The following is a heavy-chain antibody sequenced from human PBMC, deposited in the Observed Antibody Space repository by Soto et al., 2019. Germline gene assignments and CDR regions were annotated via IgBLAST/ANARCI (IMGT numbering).Heavy chain of an antibody. CDR3: ASAQGGLVLYYYYYMDV. V-gene: IGHV3-21*01. CDR2: ISSSSSYI. Sequence: GGSLRLSCAASGFTFSSYSMNWVRQAPGKGLEWVSSISSSSSYIYYADSVKGRFTISRDNAKNSLYLQMNSLRAEDTAVYYYASAQGGLVLYYYYYMDVWGKRNALTVSS. D-gene: IGHD3-3*01. CDR1: GFTFSSYS. J-gene: IGHJ6*03.